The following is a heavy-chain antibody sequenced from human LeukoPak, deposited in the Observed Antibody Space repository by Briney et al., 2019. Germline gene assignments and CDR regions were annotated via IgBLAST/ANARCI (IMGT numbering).Heavy chain of an antibody. D-gene: IGHD6-13*01. CDR3: ARDRYSGYFDY. CDR2: IYYSGST. J-gene: IGHJ4*02. Sequence: SETLSLTCTVSGDSISSYYWSWIRQPPGKGLEWIGYIYYSGSTNYNPSLKSRVTMSVDTSKNQFSLKLSSVTAADTAVYYCARDRYSGYFDYWGQGTLATVSS. CDR1: GDSISSYY. V-gene: IGHV4-59*12.